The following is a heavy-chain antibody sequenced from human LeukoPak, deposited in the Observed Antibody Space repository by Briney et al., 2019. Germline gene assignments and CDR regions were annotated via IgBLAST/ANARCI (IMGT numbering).Heavy chain of an antibody. J-gene: IGHJ6*04. Sequence: ASVKVSCKASGGTFSSYAISWVRQAPGQGLEWMGGIIPIFGTANYAQKFQGRATITADKSTSTAYMELSSLRSEDTAVYYCATEDYYGSGRLSYYGMDVWGKGTTVTVSS. V-gene: IGHV1-69*06. CDR2: IIPIFGTA. CDR1: GGTFSSYA. D-gene: IGHD3-10*01. CDR3: ATEDYYGSGRLSYYGMDV.